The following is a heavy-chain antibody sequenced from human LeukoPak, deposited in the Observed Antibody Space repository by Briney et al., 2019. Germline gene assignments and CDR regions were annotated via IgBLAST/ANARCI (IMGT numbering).Heavy chain of an antibody. CDR2: IKSKVNGGTT. J-gene: IGHJ4*02. D-gene: IGHD2-15*01. Sequence: GRSLRLSCAASGFTFSDACMTWVRQAPGKGLEWVGRIKSKVNGGTTDYAAPVKGRFTISRDDSKNTLYFQMNSLKTEDTAVYYCTALGYPQYFHHWGQGTLVTVSS. CDR1: GFTFSDAC. CDR3: TALGYPQYFHH. V-gene: IGHV3-15*01.